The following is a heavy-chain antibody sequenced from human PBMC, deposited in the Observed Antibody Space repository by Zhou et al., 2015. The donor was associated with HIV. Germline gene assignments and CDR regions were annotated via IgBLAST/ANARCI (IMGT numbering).Heavy chain of an antibody. CDR1: GFIFSSHA. CDR3: AKVGGNF. Sequence: EVQLLESGGGLVQPGGSLRLSCAASGFIFSSHAMSWVRQAPGKGLEWVSTISGNGVNTYYGDSVRGRFTISRDNSENMLFLQMSSLRGEDTAVYYCAKVGGNFWGQGTLVAVSS. V-gene: IGHV3-23*01. J-gene: IGHJ4*02. CDR2: ISGNGVNT. D-gene: IGHD3-10*01.